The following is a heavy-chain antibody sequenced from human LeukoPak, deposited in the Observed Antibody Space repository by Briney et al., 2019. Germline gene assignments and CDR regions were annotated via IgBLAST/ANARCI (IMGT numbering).Heavy chain of an antibody. D-gene: IGHD6-19*01. V-gene: IGHV1-2*02. J-gene: IGHJ4*02. CDR3: ARGWGYSSGTGRDY. Sequence: ASVKVSCKASGYTFTGYYMHWVRQAPGQGLEWMGWINPNSGGTNYAQKFQGRVTMTRDTSISTAYMELSRLRSDDTAVYYCARGWGYSSGTGRDYWGQGTLVTVSS. CDR1: GYTFTGYY. CDR2: INPNSGGT.